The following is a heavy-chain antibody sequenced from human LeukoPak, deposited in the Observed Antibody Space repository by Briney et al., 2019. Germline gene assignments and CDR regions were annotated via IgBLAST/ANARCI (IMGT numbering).Heavy chain of an antibody. V-gene: IGHV3-23*01. J-gene: IGHJ4*02. D-gene: IGHD3-16*01. CDR1: GFAFSSYA. Sequence: PGGSLRLSCAASGFAFSSYAMHWVRQGPGKGLEWVSAISNSGGSTYYADSVKGRFTISRDNSKSMLYLQVNGLRAEDTAVYYCAKGLNLWGPFDYWGQGILVTASS. CDR2: ISNSGGST. CDR3: AKGLNLWGPFDY.